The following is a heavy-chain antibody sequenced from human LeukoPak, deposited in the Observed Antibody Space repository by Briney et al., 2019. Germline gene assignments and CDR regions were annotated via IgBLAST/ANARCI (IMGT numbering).Heavy chain of an antibody. CDR2: IYYSGST. J-gene: IGHJ3*02. CDR3: ARSHFPGDAFDI. V-gene: IGHV4-59*01. CDR1: GGSISSYY. Sequence: SETLSLTCTVSGGSISSYYWSWIRQPPGKGLEWIGYIYYSGSTNYNPSLKSRVTISVDTSKNQFSLKLSSVTAADTAVYYCARSHFPGDAFDIWGQGTMLTVSS. D-gene: IGHD3-3*02.